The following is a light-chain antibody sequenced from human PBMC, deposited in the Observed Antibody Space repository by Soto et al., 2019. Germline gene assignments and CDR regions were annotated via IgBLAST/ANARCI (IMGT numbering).Light chain of an antibody. Sequence: EIVMTQSPATLSVSPGERVTLSCRASQSVSSNLAWYQQKPGQAPRLLIYGASTRATGIPARFSGSGSGTEFTLTISSLQPEDFAVYYCQQYNNWPPYTFGQGTKLEIQ. CDR3: QQYNNWPPYT. J-gene: IGKJ2*01. CDR1: QSVSSN. CDR2: GAS. V-gene: IGKV3-15*01.